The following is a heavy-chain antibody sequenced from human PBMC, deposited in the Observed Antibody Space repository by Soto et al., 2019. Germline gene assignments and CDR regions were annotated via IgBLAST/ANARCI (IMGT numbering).Heavy chain of an antibody. CDR1: GGSISSGGYY. J-gene: IGHJ5*02. V-gene: IGHV4-31*03. CDR2: IYYSGST. D-gene: IGHD3-10*01. CDR3: ARDWIGLGELPTGP. Sequence: TLSLNCTVSGGSISSGGYYWSWIRQHPGKGLEWIGYIYYSGSTYYNPSLKSRVTISVDTSKNQFSLKLSSVTAADTAVYYCARDWIGLGELPTGPWGQGTLVTVSS.